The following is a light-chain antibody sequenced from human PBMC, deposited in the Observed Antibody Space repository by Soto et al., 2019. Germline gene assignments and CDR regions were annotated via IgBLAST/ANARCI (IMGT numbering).Light chain of an antibody. V-gene: IGLV2-14*01. CDR1: STDVGGYNA. CDR2: EVT. CDR3: NSFRVSQLYV. Sequence: QAALSQPASVSGSPGQAITISRTGTSTDVGGYNAVSWYQPHPGKAPQLIIYEVTHRPSGVSDRFSASKSGNTASLTISGLPAEDEADYYCNSFRVSQLYVLGTGTKVTVL. J-gene: IGLJ1*01.